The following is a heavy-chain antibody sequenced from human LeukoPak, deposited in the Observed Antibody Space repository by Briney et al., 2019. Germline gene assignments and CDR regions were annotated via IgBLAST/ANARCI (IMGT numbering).Heavy chain of an antibody. Sequence: GASVKVSCKASGYTFTSYVISWVRQAPGQGLEWMGWISAYNGNTNYAPKLQGRVTMTTDTSTSTAYMELRSLRSDDTAVYYCARDTRYSSGWYIDYWGQGTLVTVSS. CDR3: ARDTRYSSGWYIDY. V-gene: IGHV1-18*01. J-gene: IGHJ4*02. CDR2: ISAYNGNT. CDR1: GYTFTSYV. D-gene: IGHD6-19*01.